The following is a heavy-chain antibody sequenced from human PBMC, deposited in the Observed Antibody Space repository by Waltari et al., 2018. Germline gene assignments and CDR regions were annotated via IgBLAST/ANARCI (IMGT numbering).Heavy chain of an antibody. CDR3: ARQSSGITIFGVVIDWFDP. D-gene: IGHD3-3*01. J-gene: IGHJ5*02. CDR1: GGSISSSSYY. V-gene: IGHV4-39*01. CDR2: IYYSGST. Sequence: QLQLQESGPGLVKPSETLSLTCTVSGGSISSSSYYWGWIRQPPGKGLEWIGRIYYSGSTYYNPSLKSRVTISVDTPKNQFSLKLSSVTAADTAVYYCARQSSGITIFGVVIDWFDPWGQGTLVTVSS.